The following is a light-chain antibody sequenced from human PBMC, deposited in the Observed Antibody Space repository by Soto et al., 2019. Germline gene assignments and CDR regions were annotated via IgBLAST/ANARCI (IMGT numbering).Light chain of an antibody. Sequence: DIEMTQSPSSLSASVGDRVTITCQASQDISNYLNWYQQKTGRAPKLLIYDASNLESVVSSRFSGSRSGTDFSLTINSLQPDDFATYYCQQYDDFPLTFGQGTRLE. J-gene: IGKJ5*01. CDR2: DAS. V-gene: IGKV1-33*01. CDR1: QDISNY. CDR3: QQYDDFPLT.